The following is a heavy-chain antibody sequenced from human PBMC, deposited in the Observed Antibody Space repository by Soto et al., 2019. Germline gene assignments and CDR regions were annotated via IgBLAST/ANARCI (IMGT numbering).Heavy chain of an antibody. CDR2: IIPILGIA. D-gene: IGHD2-2*01. Sequence: SVKVSCKTSGGTFSTYAIYWVRQAPGQGLEWMGRIIPILGIANYAQKFQGRVTITADKSTSTAYMELSSLRSEDTAVYYCARIQCSSTSCPKYYMDVWGKGTTVTVSS. V-gene: IGHV1-69*04. J-gene: IGHJ6*03. CDR3: ARIQCSSTSCPKYYMDV. CDR1: GGTFSTYA.